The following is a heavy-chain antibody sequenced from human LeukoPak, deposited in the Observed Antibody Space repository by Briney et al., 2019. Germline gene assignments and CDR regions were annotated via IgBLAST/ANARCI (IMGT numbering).Heavy chain of an antibody. CDR2: IHYTGST. D-gene: IGHD6-13*01. CDR1: GGSISSYY. Sequence: SETLSLTCTVSGGSISSYYWSWIRQSPGKGLECIGYIHYTGSTNYNPSLKSRVTISAETSKNQFSLKLKSVTAADTAVYYCARGRYLTTGGGAAAGFLDYWGQGTLVTVSS. J-gene: IGHJ4*02. CDR3: ARGRYLTTGGGAAAGFLDY. V-gene: IGHV4-59*01.